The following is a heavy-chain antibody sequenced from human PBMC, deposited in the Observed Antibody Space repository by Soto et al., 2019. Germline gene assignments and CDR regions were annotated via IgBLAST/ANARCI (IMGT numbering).Heavy chain of an antibody. CDR1: GFTFSSYG. J-gene: IGHJ4*02. CDR2: ISYDGSNK. V-gene: IGHV3-30*18. Sequence: QVQLVESGGGVVQPGRSLRLSCAASGFTFSSYGMHWVRQAPGKGLEWVAVISYDGSNKYYADSVKGRFTISRDNSKNTLYLQMNSLRAEDTAVYYCAKDHDIVVVVAADHWGQGTLGTVSS. CDR3: AKDHDIVVVVAADH. D-gene: IGHD2-15*01.